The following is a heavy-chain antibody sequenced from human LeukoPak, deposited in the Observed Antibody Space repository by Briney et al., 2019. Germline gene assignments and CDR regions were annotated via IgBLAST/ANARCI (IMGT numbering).Heavy chain of an antibody. CDR2: ILYDASNK. V-gene: IGHV3-30-3*01. D-gene: IGHD6-13*01. CDR1: GFTFSSYA. Sequence: GGSLRLSCAASGFTFSSYAMNWVRQAPGKGLEWVAIILYDASNKYYADSVKGRFTISRDNSKNTLYLQMNSLRAEDTAVYYCARDLSSSSWFDPWGQGTLVTVSS. CDR3: ARDLSSSSWFDP. J-gene: IGHJ5*02.